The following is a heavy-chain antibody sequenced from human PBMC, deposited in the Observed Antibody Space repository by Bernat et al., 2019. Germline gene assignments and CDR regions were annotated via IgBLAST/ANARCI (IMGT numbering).Heavy chain of an antibody. J-gene: IGHJ2*01. CDR3: ARGGASSRCFDF. D-gene: IGHD3-16*01. CDR1: GGSISGDY. CDR2: IHDSGTT. V-gene: IGHV4-59*13. Sequence: QLQLQESGPGLAKPSETLSLTCSVSGGSISGDYWSWFRQTPREGLEWIAYIHDSGTTNHNPSLRGRVTISIHTSRNQFALRHTFVASADTAVYFCARGGASSRCFDFWGRGTLVTVSS.